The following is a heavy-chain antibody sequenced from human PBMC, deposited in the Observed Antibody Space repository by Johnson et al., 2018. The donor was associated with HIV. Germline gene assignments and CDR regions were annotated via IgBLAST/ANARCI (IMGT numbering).Heavy chain of an antibody. J-gene: IGHJ3*02. V-gene: IGHV3-66*01. Sequence: MQLVESGGGLVQPGGSLRLSCAASGFTVSSNYMSWVRQAPGKGLEWVSVIYSGGSTYYADSVKGRFTISRDNSKNTLYLQMNSLRAEDTAVYYCARDVSATMIVVGGAYDAVGIWGQETMVTVSS. D-gene: IGHD3-22*01. CDR3: ARDVSATMIVVGGAYDAVGI. CDR1: GFTVSSNY. CDR2: IYSGGST.